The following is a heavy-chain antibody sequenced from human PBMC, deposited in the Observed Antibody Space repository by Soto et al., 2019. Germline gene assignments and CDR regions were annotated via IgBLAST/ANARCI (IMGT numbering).Heavy chain of an antibody. J-gene: IGHJ4*02. CDR1: GGAVIGYF. D-gene: IGHD2-15*01. V-gene: IGHV4-34*01. CDR3: ARRYCSDSYCSYFDY. CDR2: INHSGTT. Sequence: AETLSLTCAVYGGAVIGYFCIWSRHPPGKGLEWIGEINHSGTTSYSPSLDSRVTTSVDTSKNQFSLRLSSVTAADTAIYYCARRYCSDSYCSYFDYWGRGTLVTVSS.